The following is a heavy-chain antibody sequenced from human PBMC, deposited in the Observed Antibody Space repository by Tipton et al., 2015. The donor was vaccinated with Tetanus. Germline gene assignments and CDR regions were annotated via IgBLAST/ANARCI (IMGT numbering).Heavy chain of an antibody. Sequence: TLSLTCSVSGDSMNRGTYYWGWIRQPPGKGLEWLGNVYYNGNTFYNSSLESRITISIDTSKNQFSLKLTSVTAADTAVYYCAMMADNWFDPWGQGTLVTVSS. CDR3: AMMADNWFDP. J-gene: IGHJ5*02. CDR1: GDSMNRGTYY. V-gene: IGHV4-39*01. CDR2: VYYNGNT. D-gene: IGHD5-24*01.